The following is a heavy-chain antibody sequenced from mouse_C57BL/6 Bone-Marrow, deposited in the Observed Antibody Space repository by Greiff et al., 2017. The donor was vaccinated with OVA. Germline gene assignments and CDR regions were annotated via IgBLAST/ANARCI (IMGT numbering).Heavy chain of an antibody. J-gene: IGHJ2*01. D-gene: IGHD1-1*01. CDR3: ARHGDYGSFFDY. CDR1: GFTFSSYG. CDR2: ISSGGSYT. V-gene: IGHV5-6*01. Sequence: VQLKESGGDLVKPGGSLKLSCAASGFTFSSYGMSWVRQTPDKRLEWVATISSGGSYTYYPDSVKGRFTISRDNAKNTLYLQMSSLKSEDTAMYYCARHGDYGSFFDYCGQGTTLTVSS.